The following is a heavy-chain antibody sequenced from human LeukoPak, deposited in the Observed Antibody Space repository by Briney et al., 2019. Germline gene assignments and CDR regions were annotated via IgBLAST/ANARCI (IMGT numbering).Heavy chain of an antibody. Sequence: SVKVSCKASGGTFSSYAISWVRQAPGQGLEWMGGIIPIFGTANYAQKFQGRVTITADESTSTAYMELSSLRSEDTAVYYCASRECSGGSCYSGKFDYWGQGTLVTVSS. V-gene: IGHV1-69*13. CDR1: GGTFSSYA. CDR3: ASRECSGGSCYSGKFDY. J-gene: IGHJ4*02. D-gene: IGHD2-15*01. CDR2: IIPIFGTA.